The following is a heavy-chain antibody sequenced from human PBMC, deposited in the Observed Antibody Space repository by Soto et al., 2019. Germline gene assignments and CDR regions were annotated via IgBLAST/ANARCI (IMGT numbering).Heavy chain of an antibody. D-gene: IGHD3-10*01. CDR3: ARDFSGPMHV. CDR2: IYPSGGST. V-gene: IGHV1-46*01. Sequence: GSSVQLSCKASGYTFTNYYMHWVRQAPGQGLEWMGIIYPSGGSTRNAQKFQGRVTMTRDTSTSTVYMELSSLRSEDTAVYYCARDFSGPMHVWGRATLVTVSS. CDR1: GYTFTNYY. J-gene: IGHJ4*02.